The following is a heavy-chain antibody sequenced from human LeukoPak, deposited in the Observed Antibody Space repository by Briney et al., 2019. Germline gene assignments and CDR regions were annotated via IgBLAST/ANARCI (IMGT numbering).Heavy chain of an antibody. D-gene: IGHD3-10*01. CDR3: ARHWFLRGQGYGSGSYYPQSLYYYYYMDV. V-gene: IGHV4-39*01. CDR1: GDSISSSSYY. J-gene: IGHJ6*03. CDR2: IYYSGNT. Sequence: PSETLSLTCTVSGDSISSSSYYWGWIRQPPGKGLEWIGNIYYSGNTYYNPSLKSRVTISVDTSKNQFSLKLSSVTAADTAVYYCARHWFLRGQGYGSGSYYPQSLYYYYYMDVWGKGTTVTISS.